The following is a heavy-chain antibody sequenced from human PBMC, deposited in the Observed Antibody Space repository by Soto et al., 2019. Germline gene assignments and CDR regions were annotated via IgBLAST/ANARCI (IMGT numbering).Heavy chain of an antibody. Sequence: SETLSLTCAVYGGSFSGYYWSWIRQPPGKGLEWIGEINHSGSTNYNPSLKSRVTISVDTSKNQFSLKLSSVTAADTAVYYCARGGYDFWSGYFNYYYYGMDVWGQGTTVTVSS. D-gene: IGHD3-3*01. CDR1: GGSFSGYY. V-gene: IGHV4-34*01. J-gene: IGHJ6*02. CDR2: INHSGST. CDR3: ARGGYDFWSGYFNYYYYGMDV.